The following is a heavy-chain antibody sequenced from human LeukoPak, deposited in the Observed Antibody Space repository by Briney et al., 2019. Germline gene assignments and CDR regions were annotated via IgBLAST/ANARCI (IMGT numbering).Heavy chain of an antibody. CDR2: VNHSGGT. D-gene: IGHD2-2*01. J-gene: IGHJ4*02. CDR1: GGPFSGYY. V-gene: IGHV4-34*01. Sequence: PSETLSLTCAVSGGPFSGYYWNWIRQPPGKGLEWIGEVNHSGGTNYNPSLKSRVTISLDTSKNHFSLKLNSVTAADTAVYYCARGSLRTDPLNYWGQGTLVTVSS. CDR3: ARGSLRTDPLNY.